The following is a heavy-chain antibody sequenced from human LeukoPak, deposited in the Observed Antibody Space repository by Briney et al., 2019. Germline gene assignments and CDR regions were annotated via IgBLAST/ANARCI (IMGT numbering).Heavy chain of an antibody. J-gene: IGHJ3*02. CDR2: ISGNSGNK. D-gene: IGHD2-21*02. Sequence: GGSLRLSCVGFEFTFSSYAMGWVRQAPGKGLEWVSVISGNSGNKYYADFAKGGFTISRDNSKNTLYLQMNSLRAEDTAVYYCAKDLVGTGAFDIWSQGTMVTVSS. CDR3: AKDLVGTGAFDI. V-gene: IGHV3-23*01. CDR1: EFTFSSYA.